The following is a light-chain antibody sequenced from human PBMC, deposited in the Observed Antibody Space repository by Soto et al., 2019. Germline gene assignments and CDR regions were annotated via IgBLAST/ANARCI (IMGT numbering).Light chain of an antibody. CDR2: GAS. Sequence: EIVMTQSPATLSVSPGEGARLSCRASQSVSSNLAWYQQKPGQAPRLLIYGASTRATGIPARFSGSGSGTEFTLTISSLQPEDFATYSCQQSYSTTWTFGQGTKVDI. J-gene: IGKJ1*01. CDR3: QQSYSTTWT. CDR1: QSVSSN. V-gene: IGKV3-15*01.